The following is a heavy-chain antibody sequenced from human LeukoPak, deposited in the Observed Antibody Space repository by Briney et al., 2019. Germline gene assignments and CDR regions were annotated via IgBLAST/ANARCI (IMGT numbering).Heavy chain of an antibody. V-gene: IGHV3-21*01. J-gene: IGHJ4*02. CDR1: GFTFSSYN. Sequence: AGGSLRLSCAASGFTFSSYNMTWVRQAPGKGLEWVSSISSRSTYIYYADSVKGRFTISRDNAKNSLYLQMNSLRAEDTAVYYCARGGRGYDYVWGSYRPTYWGQGTLVTVSS. CDR2: ISSRSTYI. D-gene: IGHD3-16*02. CDR3: ARGGRGYDYVWGSYRPTY.